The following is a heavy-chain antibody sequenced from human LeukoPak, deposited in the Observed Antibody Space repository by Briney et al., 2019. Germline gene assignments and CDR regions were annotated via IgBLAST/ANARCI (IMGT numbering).Heavy chain of an antibody. CDR2: IYYSGST. CDR3: ARAPPYYDFWSGYSHAFDI. J-gene: IGHJ3*02. CDR1: GGSISSSTYY. Sequence: PSETLSLTCTVSGGSISSSTYYWDWIRQPPGKGLEWIASIYYSGSTYYNPSLKSRVTMSVDTSKNQFSLKLTSVTATDTAVYYCARAPPYYDFWSGYSHAFDIWGQGTMVTVSS. V-gene: IGHV4-39*07. D-gene: IGHD3-3*01.